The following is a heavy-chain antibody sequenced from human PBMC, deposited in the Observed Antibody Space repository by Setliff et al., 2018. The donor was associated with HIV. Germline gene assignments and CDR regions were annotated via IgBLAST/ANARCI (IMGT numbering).Heavy chain of an antibody. V-gene: IGHV1-3*03. Sequence: GASVKVSCKASGYTFTSYAMHWVRQAPGQRLEWMGWINAGNGNTKYSQKFQGRVTITRDTSASTAYMEVSNLRSEDMAVYYCARERDSNGYQFDYWGQGTLVTVSS. D-gene: IGHD3-22*01. CDR2: INAGNGNT. CDR1: GYTFTSYA. J-gene: IGHJ4*02. CDR3: ARERDSNGYQFDY.